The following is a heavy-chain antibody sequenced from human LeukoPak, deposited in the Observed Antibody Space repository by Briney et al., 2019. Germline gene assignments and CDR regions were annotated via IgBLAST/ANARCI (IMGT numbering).Heavy chain of an antibody. CDR3: ARVAYMVRGVITENAFDI. V-gene: IGHV1-8*03. J-gene: IGHJ3*02. Sequence: ASVKVSCKASGYTFTGYYMHWVRQAPGQGLEWMGWINPNSGNTGYAQKFQGRVTITRNTSISTAYMELSSLRSEDTAVYYCARVAYMVRGVITENAFDIWGQGTMDTVSS. D-gene: IGHD3-10*01. CDR1: GYTFTGYY. CDR2: INPNSGNT.